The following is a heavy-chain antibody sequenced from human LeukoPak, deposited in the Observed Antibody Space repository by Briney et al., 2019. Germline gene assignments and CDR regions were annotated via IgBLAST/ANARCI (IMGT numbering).Heavy chain of an antibody. J-gene: IGHJ3*02. CDR3: ASNSSSWSYAFDI. CDR2: ISGSGGST. Sequence: GGPLRLSCAASGFTFSSYAMSWVRQAPGKGLEWVSVISGSGGSTYYADSVKGRFTISRDNSKNTLYLHMNSLRAEDTAVYYCASNSSSWSYAFDIWGQGTMVTVSS. CDR1: GFTFSSYA. V-gene: IGHV3-23*01. D-gene: IGHD6-13*01.